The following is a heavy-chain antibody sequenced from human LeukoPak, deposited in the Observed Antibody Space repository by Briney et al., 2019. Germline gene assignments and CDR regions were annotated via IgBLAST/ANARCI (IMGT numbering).Heavy chain of an antibody. J-gene: IGHJ6*02. D-gene: IGHD3/OR15-3a*01. CDR3: ARFLSYDVLTGAVYYSGMDV. V-gene: IGHV3-23*01. CDR2: ISGSGGST. Sequence: AGGSLRLSCAASGFTFSSYAMSWVRQAPGKGLEWVSAISGSGGSTYYADSVKGRFTISRDNSKNTLYLQMNSLRAEDTAVYYCARFLSYDVLTGAVYYSGMDVWGQGTTVTVSS. CDR1: GFTFSSYA.